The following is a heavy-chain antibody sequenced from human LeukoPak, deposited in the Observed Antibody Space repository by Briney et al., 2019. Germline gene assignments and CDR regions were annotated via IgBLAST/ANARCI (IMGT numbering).Heavy chain of an antibody. CDR1: GFTFSSYW. CDR2: IKQDGSEK. Sequence: GGSLRLSCAASGFTFSSYWMSWVRQAPGKGLDWVANIKQDGSEKYYVDSVKGRFTISRDNAKNSLYLQMNSLRAEDTAVYYCAAELRSGYFVGAFDIWGQGTMVTVSS. V-gene: IGHV3-7*01. CDR3: AAELRSGYFVGAFDI. D-gene: IGHD3-3*01. J-gene: IGHJ3*02.